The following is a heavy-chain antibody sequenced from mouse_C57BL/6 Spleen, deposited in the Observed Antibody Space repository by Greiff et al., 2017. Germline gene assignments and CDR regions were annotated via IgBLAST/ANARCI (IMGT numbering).Heavy chain of an antibody. V-gene: IGHV1-81*01. CDR3: ARSQGITTVVAPFDY. D-gene: IGHD1-1*01. CDR1: GYTFTSYG. J-gene: IGHJ2*01. CDR2: IYPRSGNT. Sequence: VKLQESGAELARPGASVKLSCKASGYTFTSYGISWVKQRTGQGLEWIGEIYPRSGNTYYNEKFKGKATLTADKSSSTAYMELRSLTSEDSAVYFCARSQGITTVVAPFDYWGQGTTLTVSS.